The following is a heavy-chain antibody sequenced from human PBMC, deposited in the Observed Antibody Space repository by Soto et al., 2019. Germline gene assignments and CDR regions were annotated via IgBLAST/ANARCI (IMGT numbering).Heavy chain of an antibody. Sequence: PSETLSLTCTVPGGSISSYYWSWIRQPPGKGLEWIGYIYYSGSTNYNPSLKSRVTISVDTSKNQFSLKLSSVTAADTAVYYCARTADGLGVWFDPWGQGTLVTVSS. CDR1: GGSISSYY. V-gene: IGHV4-59*01. D-gene: IGHD6-13*01. J-gene: IGHJ5*02. CDR3: ARTADGLGVWFDP. CDR2: IYYSGST.